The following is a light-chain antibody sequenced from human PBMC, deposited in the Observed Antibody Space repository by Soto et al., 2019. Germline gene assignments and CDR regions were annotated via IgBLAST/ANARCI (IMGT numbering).Light chain of an antibody. CDR1: QSVDSSY. V-gene: IGKV3-20*01. CDR3: QQYGSYPLT. Sequence: EVVLTQSPGALSMSPGERATLSCRASQSVDSSYFAWYQQRPGQAPRLLISETSTRATGITDRFSGSGSGTDFTLTVSRLEPEDFAVYFCQQYGSYPLTFGGGTKVEIK. CDR2: ETS. J-gene: IGKJ4*01.